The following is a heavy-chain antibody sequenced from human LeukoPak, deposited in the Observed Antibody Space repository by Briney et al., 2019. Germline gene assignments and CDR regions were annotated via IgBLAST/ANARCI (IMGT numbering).Heavy chain of an antibody. CDR3: ARHYDSNSYGPGY. J-gene: IGHJ4*02. CDR2: ISSSSSYI. V-gene: IGHV3-21*01. D-gene: IGHD3-22*01. Sequence: PGGSLRLSCAASGFTFSSYSLNWVRQAPGKGLEWVSSISSSSSYIYYADSVEGRFTTSRDNAKNSLYLQMNSLRAEDTAVYYCARHYDSNSYGPGYWGQGTLVTVSS. CDR1: GFTFSSYS.